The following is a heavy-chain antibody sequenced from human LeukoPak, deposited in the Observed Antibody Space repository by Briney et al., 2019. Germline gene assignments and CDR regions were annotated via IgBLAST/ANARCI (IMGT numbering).Heavy chain of an antibody. V-gene: IGHV3-21*01. CDR1: GCTFSSYS. CDR2: ISSSSSYI. CDR3: ARDGYYYDSSGYYSINGMDV. Sequence: GGSLRLSCAASGCTFSSYSMNWVRQAPGKGLEWVSSISSSSSYIYYADSVKGRFTISRDNAKNSLYLQMNSLRAEDTAVYYCARDGYYYDSSGYYSINGMDVWGQGTRSPSP. D-gene: IGHD3-22*01. J-gene: IGHJ6*02.